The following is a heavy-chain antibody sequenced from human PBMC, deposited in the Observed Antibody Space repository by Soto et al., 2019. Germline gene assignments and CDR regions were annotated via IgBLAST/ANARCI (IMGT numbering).Heavy chain of an antibody. CDR2: IIPIFGTA. CDR1: GGTFSSYA. CDR3: AREAPPSSGWGYYYCMDV. J-gene: IGHJ6*02. Sequence: QVQLVQSGAEVKKPGSSVKVSCKASGGTFSSYAISWVRQAPGQGLEWMGGIIPIFGTANYAQKFQGRVTITAYESTSTAYMELSSLRSEDTAVYYCAREAPPSSGWGYYYCMDVWGQGTTVTVSS. D-gene: IGHD6-25*01. V-gene: IGHV1-69*01.